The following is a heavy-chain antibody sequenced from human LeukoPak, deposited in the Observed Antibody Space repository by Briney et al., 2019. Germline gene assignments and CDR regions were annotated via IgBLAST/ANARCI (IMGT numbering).Heavy chain of an antibody. Sequence: PSKTLSLTCAVSDYSISSDSYWGWLRKPPGKGLEWIGDIYHTGNTYYNPSLRSRVTISVDTSKNQFSLKVRSVTAADTAVYYCARSYSGWQRHNNWFDPWGQGTLVSVSS. CDR2: IYHTGNT. J-gene: IGHJ5*02. CDR1: DYSISSDSY. D-gene: IGHD6-19*01. V-gene: IGHV4-38-2*01. CDR3: ARSYSGWQRHNNWFDP.